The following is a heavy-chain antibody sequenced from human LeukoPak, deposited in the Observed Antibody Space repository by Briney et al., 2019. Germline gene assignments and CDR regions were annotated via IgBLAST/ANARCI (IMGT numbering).Heavy chain of an antibody. Sequence: GGSLRLSCAASAFTFSSYWMSWVRQAPGKGLEWVANIKQDGSEKYYVDSVKGRFTISRDNAKNSLYLQMNSLRAEDTAVYYCARAPLEWLLDYYYYMGVWGKGTTVTVSS. CDR2: IKQDGSEK. V-gene: IGHV3-7*01. D-gene: IGHD3-3*01. CDR1: AFTFSSYW. CDR3: ARAPLEWLLDYYYYMGV. J-gene: IGHJ6*03.